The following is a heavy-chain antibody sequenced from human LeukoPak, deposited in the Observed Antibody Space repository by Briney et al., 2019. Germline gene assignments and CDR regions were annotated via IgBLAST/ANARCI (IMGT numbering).Heavy chain of an antibody. CDR3: ARGGYGHNMDV. J-gene: IGHJ6*03. V-gene: IGHV3-74*01. CDR2: IKNAGIDT. Sequence: GESLRLSSVGSGFMFSNYYMYWVRQAPGKGLVWVSRIKNAGIDTIYADSVKGRFTVSRDNAKNTVYLQMSSLRAEDTAVYYCARGGYGHNMDVWGEGTTVTVSS. CDR1: GFMFSNYY. D-gene: IGHD3-10*01.